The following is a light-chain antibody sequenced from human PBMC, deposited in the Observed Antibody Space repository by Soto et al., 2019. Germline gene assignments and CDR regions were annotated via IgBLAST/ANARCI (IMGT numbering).Light chain of an antibody. CDR3: SSYAGSDLYV. CDR1: SSDVGGYNY. CDR2: EVS. J-gene: IGLJ1*01. Sequence: QSALTQPPSASGSPGQSFTISCTGTSSDVGGYNYVSWYQQHPGKVPKLMIYEVSKRPSGVPDRFSGSKSGNTASLTVSGLQAEDEADYYCSSYAGSDLYVFGTGTKVTVL. V-gene: IGLV2-8*01.